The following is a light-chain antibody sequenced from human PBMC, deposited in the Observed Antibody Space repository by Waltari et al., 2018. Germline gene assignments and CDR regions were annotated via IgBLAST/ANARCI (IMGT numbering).Light chain of an antibody. CDR3: AAWDDSLSGWV. CDR2: RNN. CDR1: SSNIGSTY. V-gene: IGLV1-47*01. J-gene: IGLJ3*02. Sequence: QSVLTQPPSASGTPGQRVPISCSGSSSNIGSTYLCWYKPRPGTAPKLFIYRNNQRASGVPDRFSGSRSGTSASLAISGLRSEDEADYYCAAWDDSLSGWVFGGGTKLTVL.